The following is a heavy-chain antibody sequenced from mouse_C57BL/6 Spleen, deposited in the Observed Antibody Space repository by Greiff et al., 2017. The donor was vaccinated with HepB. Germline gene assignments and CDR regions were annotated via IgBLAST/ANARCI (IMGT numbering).Heavy chain of an antibody. Sequence: EVQLQESGPGLVKPSQSLSLTCSVTGYSITSGYYWNWIRQFPGNKLEWMGYISYDGSNNYNPSLKNRISITRDTSKNQFFLKLNSVTTEDTATYYCARDQDSYYGSSDWGQGTTLTVSS. CDR3: ARDQDSYYGSSD. D-gene: IGHD1-1*01. CDR2: ISYDGSN. CDR1: GYSITSGYY. V-gene: IGHV3-6*01. J-gene: IGHJ2*01.